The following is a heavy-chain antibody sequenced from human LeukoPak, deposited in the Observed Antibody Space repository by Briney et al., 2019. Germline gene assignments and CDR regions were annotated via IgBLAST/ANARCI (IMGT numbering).Heavy chain of an antibody. Sequence: GGSLRLSCAASGFTFSSYSMNWVRQAPGEGLEWVSSISSSSYIYYADSVKGRFTISRDNAKNSLYLQMNSLRAEDTAVYYCARGISDGDYDAIDYWGQGTLVTVSS. J-gene: IGHJ4*02. D-gene: IGHD4-17*01. CDR3: ARGISDGDYDAIDY. CDR1: GFTFSSYS. CDR2: ISSSSYI. V-gene: IGHV3-21*01.